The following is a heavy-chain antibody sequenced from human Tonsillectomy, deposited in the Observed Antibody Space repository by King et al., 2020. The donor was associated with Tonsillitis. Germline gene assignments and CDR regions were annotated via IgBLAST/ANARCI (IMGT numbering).Heavy chain of an antibody. CDR3: TPTPNSDVFPWSTEYFQH. V-gene: IGHV3-15*07. J-gene: IGHJ1*01. CDR1: GFTFSNAW. CDR2: IKSKTDGGTT. D-gene: IGHD3-10*01. Sequence: VQLVESGGGLVKPGGSLRLSCAASGFTFSNAWMKWVRQAPGKGLEWVGRIKSKTDGGTTDYAAPVKGRFTISRDDSKNTLYLQMNSLKTEDTAVYYCTPTPNSDVFPWSTEYFQHWGQGTLVTVSS.